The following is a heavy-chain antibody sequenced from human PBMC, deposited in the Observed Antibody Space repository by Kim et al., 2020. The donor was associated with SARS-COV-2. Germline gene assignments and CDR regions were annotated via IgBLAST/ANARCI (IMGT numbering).Heavy chain of an antibody. CDR3: AREYSSGWYLDY. J-gene: IGHJ4*02. V-gene: IGHV1-2*02. Sequence: NYAPTFQGRVTMTRDTYLSTAYMELSRLRSDDTAVYYCAREYSSGWYLDYWGQGTLVTVSS. D-gene: IGHD6-19*01.